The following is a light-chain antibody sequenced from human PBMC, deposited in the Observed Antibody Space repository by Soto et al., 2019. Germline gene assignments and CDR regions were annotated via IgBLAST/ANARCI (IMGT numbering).Light chain of an antibody. CDR1: QTVTTD. CDR3: QQRRNWSPGIT. J-gene: IGKJ5*01. CDR2: DAS. Sequence: RLSEAKRSVSAKRIDTLSCRAIQTVTTDLAWYQQKPGQAPRLVIHDASNRATGVPARFSGSGSGTDFTLTISSLEPEDFAVYYCQQRRNWSPGITFGQGTRLEIK. V-gene: IGKV3-11*01.